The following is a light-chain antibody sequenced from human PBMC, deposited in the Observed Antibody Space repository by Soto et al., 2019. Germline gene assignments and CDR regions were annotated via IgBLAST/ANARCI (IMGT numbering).Light chain of an antibody. Sequence: VLTQSPVTLSLSPGARATLSCRASQSVRTYLAWYQVKPGQAPRLLIYDASRRASGVPARFSGSGSGTEFTLTINILQSEDFAVYYCQQYNNWPRTFGQGTNVDIK. CDR3: QQYNNWPRT. CDR2: DAS. J-gene: IGKJ1*01. V-gene: IGKV3D-15*03. CDR1: QSVRTY.